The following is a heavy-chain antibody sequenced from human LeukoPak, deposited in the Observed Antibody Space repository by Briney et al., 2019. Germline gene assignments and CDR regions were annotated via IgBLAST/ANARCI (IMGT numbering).Heavy chain of an antibody. CDR3: ARDVWTGVAVSDY. J-gene: IGHJ4*02. Sequence: GGSLRLSCAASGFTFSDYWMTWVRQAPGKGLEGLANIKEDGSIQYYLDSVRGRFTISRDNAKTSVYLQLNSRRADDTAVYYCARDVWTGVAVSDYWGQGTLVTVSS. CDR1: GFTFSDYW. CDR2: IKEDGSIQ. D-gene: IGHD6-19*01. V-gene: IGHV3-7*01.